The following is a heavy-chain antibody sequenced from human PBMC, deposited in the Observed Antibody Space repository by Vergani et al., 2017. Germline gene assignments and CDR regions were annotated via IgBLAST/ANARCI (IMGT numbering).Heavy chain of an antibody. CDR3: ARDEKTRYCSSTSCYYYYYYMDV. V-gene: IGHV3-21*01. CDR2: ISSSSSYI. Sequence: EVQLVESGGGLVKPGGSLRLSCAASGFTFSSSSMNWVRQAPGKGLEWVSSISSSSSYIYYAVSVKGRFTISRDNAKNLLYLQMNSLRAEDTAVYYCARDEKTRYCSSTSCYYYYYYMDVWSKGTTVTVSS. D-gene: IGHD2-2*01. CDR1: GFTFSSSS. J-gene: IGHJ6*03.